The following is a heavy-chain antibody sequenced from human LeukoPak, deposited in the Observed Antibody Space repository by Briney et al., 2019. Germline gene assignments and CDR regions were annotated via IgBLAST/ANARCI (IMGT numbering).Heavy chain of an antibody. CDR3: ARVPLGWQTPFDF. J-gene: IGHJ4*02. CDR2: INNRGTT. D-gene: IGHD4-23*01. Sequence: SETLSLTCAVSGGSLSPHYWSWIRRPLGKGLEWIGEINNRGTTNYSPSPRGRATIPVDTPKNQSSLRLTSVTARAPAFIYLARVPLGWQTPFDFWGKGTLATVSS. V-gene: IGHV4-34*03. CDR1: GGSLSPHY.